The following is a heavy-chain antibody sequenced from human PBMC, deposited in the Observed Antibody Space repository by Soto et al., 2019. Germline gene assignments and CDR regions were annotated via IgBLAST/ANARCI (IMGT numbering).Heavy chain of an antibody. V-gene: IGHV1-46*01. D-gene: IGHD3-3*01. Sequence: ASVKVSCKAPGDTFTSYYLNCVRQAPGQGLEWMVVINHHGGSTKYAQKFQGRVTMTRDTSRSTVYMELRSLRSDDTAIYYCARSSGGYFGIIIEASNGLDPWGQGTLVTVSS. CDR1: GDTFTSYY. CDR3: ARSSGGYFGIIIEASNGLDP. J-gene: IGHJ5*02. CDR2: INHHGGST.